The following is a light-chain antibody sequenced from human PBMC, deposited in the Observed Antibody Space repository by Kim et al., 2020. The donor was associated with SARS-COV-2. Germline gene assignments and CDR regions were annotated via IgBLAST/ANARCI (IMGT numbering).Light chain of an antibody. CDR2: DVN. Sequence: QSATISCTGTSSDVCGYNFVSWHQQHPGKAPKLIIYDVNKRPSGVPNRFSGSKSGNTASLTVSGLQAEDEADYYCSSYAGTNNFYVFGTGTKVTVL. CDR1: SSDVCGYNF. J-gene: IGLJ1*01. V-gene: IGLV2-8*01. CDR3: SSYAGTNNFYV.